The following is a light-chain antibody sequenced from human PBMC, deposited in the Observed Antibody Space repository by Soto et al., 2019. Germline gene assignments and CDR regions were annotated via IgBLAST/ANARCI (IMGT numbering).Light chain of an antibody. CDR2: DAS. Sequence: IQMTQSPSTLSTSVGARVTITCRASQSVSYWLAWYQQKPGKAPKLLIYDASSLESGVPSRFSGSGSGTEFTLTISSLQPDDFATYYCQQYNSYSWTFGQGTKVDIK. J-gene: IGKJ1*01. V-gene: IGKV1-5*01. CDR3: QQYNSYSWT. CDR1: QSVSYW.